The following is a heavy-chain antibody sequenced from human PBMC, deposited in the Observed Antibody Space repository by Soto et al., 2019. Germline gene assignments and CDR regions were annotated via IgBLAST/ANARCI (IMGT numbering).Heavy chain of an antibody. J-gene: IGHJ4*02. CDR1: GGTFSSYT. CDR2: IIPILGIA. V-gene: IGHV1-69*08. CDR3: ARDTEKDSSSPHFDY. Sequence: QVQLVQSGAEVKKPGSSVKVSCKASGGTFSSYTISWVRQAPGQGLEWMGRIIPILGIANYAQKFQGRVTITADKSTSTAYMELSSLRSEHTAVYYCARDTEKDSSSPHFDYWGQGTLVTVSS. D-gene: IGHD6-6*01.